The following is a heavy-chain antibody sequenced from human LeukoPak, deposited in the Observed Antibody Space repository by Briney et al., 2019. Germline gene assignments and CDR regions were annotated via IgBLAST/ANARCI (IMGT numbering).Heavy chain of an antibody. Sequence: SETLSLTCAVYGGSFSGYYWSWIRQPPGKGLEWIGEINHSGSTNYNPSLKSRVTISVDTSKNQFSLKLSSVTAADTAVYYCARGIGYSSSWYRRNWFDPWGQGTLVTVSS. CDR3: ARGIGYSSSWYRRNWFDP. CDR2: INHSGST. D-gene: IGHD6-13*01. V-gene: IGHV4-34*01. CDR1: GGSFSGYY. J-gene: IGHJ5*02.